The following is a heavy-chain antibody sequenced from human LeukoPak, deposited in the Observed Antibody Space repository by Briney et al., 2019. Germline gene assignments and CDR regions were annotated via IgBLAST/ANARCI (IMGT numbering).Heavy chain of an antibody. Sequence: GGSLRLSCAASRFTFSDYYMSWIRQAPGKGLEWVSYISDSSSYTNYADSVKGRFTISRDNAKNSLYLQMSSLRAEDTAVYYCARVSSSRSFDYWGQGTLVTVSS. D-gene: IGHD6-13*01. CDR1: RFTFSDYY. J-gene: IGHJ4*02. V-gene: IGHV3-11*05. CDR3: ARVSSSRSFDY. CDR2: ISDSSSYT.